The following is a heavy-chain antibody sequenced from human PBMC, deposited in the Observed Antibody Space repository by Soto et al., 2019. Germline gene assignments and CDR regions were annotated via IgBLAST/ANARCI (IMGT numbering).Heavy chain of an antibody. CDR3: TRDQGGSYDSCFDP. D-gene: IGHD1-26*01. J-gene: IGHJ5*02. V-gene: IGHV3-21*01. Sequence: EVQVVESGGGLVKPGGSLRLSCNFSFSMYSMDWVRQAPGKGLEWVASISSGSAFIKYADSVKGRFTISRDNAKNSVSLQMSSLRVEDTAMYYCTRDQGGSYDSCFDPWGRGTLVTVSS. CDR1: FSMYS. CDR2: ISSGSAFI.